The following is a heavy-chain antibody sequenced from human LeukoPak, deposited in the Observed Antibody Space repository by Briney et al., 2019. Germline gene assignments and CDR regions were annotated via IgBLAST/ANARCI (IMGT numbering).Heavy chain of an antibody. V-gene: IGHV3-11*01. CDR3: AADSSGYFGP. Sequence: GGSLRLSCVASGFTFSDYYVNWIRQTPGKGLEWLSYISNTGDAMYYADSVKGRFTISRDNAKNSLYLQVNSLRAEDTAVYYCAADSSGYFGPWGQGTVVTVSS. CDR1: GFTFSDYY. J-gene: IGHJ5*02. D-gene: IGHD3-22*01. CDR2: ISNTGDAM.